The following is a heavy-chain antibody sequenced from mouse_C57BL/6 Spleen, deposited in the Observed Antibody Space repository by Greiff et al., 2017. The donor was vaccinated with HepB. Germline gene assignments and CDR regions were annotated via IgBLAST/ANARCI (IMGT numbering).Heavy chain of an antibody. J-gene: IGHJ3*01. CDR2: ISDGGSYT. V-gene: IGHV5-4*03. Sequence: EVMLVESGGGLVKPGGSLKLSCAASGFTFSSYAMSWVRQTPEKRLEWVATISDGGSYTYYPDNVKGRFTISRDNAKNNMYLQMSHLKSEDTAMYYCASDTYYYGISYGFAYWGQGTLVTVSA. D-gene: IGHD1-1*01. CDR3: ASDTYYYGISYGFAY. CDR1: GFTFSSYA.